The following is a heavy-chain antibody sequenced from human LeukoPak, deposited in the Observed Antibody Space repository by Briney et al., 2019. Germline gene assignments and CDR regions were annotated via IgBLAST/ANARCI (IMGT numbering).Heavy chain of an antibody. Sequence: DSGKVSCKASGYTFTSYGITWVRQAPGQGLELMAWINTYNSKTNYAQKVQDRVTLATDTSTRTADMKLRTLTSDDTAVYYCARGKVTTPPYYYGLDVWGQGTTVIVS. D-gene: IGHD2-21*02. CDR1: GYTFTSYG. V-gene: IGHV1-18*01. CDR2: INTYNSKT. J-gene: IGHJ6*02. CDR3: ARGKVTTPPYYYGLDV.